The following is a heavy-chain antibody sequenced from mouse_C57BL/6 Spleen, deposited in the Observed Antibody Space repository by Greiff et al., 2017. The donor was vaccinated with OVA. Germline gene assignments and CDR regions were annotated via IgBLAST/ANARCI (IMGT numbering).Heavy chain of an antibody. J-gene: IGHJ4*01. CDR1: GYTFTDYN. CDR3: ARRTIDEDYAMDY. CDR2: INPNNGGS. Sequence: EVQLQQSGPELVKPGASVKMSCKASGYTFTDYNMHWVQQSPGKSLEWIGYINPNNGGSSYNQKFKGKATLTVNKSSSTAYMELRSLTSEESAVYYCARRTIDEDYAMDYWGQGTSVTVSS. V-gene: IGHV1-22*01.